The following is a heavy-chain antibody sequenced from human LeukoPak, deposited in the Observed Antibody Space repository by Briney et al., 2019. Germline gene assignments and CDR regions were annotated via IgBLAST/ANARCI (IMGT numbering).Heavy chain of an antibody. CDR3: ARDRQSYYYDSSGYRYFDY. D-gene: IGHD3-22*01. V-gene: IGHV4-34*01. CDR2: INHSGST. CDR1: GGSFSGYY. J-gene: IGHJ4*02. Sequence: PSETLSLTCAVYGGSFSGYYWNWIRQPPGKGLEWIGEINHSGSTNYNPSLKSRVTISVDTSKNQFSLKLSSVTAADTAVYYCARDRQSYYYDSSGYRYFDYWGQGTLVTVSS.